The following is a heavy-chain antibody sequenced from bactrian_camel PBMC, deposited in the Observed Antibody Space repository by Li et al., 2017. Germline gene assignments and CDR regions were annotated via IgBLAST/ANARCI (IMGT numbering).Heavy chain of an antibody. Sequence: HVQLVESGGGSVRAGGSLRLSCSASGFTHSRYYMGWFRQAPGKEREGVALIRSDGRERYADSVKGRFTISRDNAKNTLYLQMNSLKSEDTAMYHCAAAGAFCYLFTSGSFRYWGQGTQVTVS. J-gene: IGHJ6*01. CDR3: AAAGAFCYLFTSGSFRY. D-gene: IGHD5*01. V-gene: IGHV3S55*01. CDR1: GFTHSRYY. CDR2: IRSDGRE.